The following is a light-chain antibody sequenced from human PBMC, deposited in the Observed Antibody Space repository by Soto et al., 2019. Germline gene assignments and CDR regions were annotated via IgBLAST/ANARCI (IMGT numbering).Light chain of an antibody. Sequence: EIVMTQSPATLSVSPGERATLSCRASQSVSSNLAWYQQKRGQAPRLLIYGASTRATGLPARFSGSGSGTEFTLTISSLQSEDFAVYYCQQYNNWITFGQGTRLEIK. CDR1: QSVSSN. CDR2: GAS. J-gene: IGKJ5*01. CDR3: QQYNNWIT. V-gene: IGKV3-15*01.